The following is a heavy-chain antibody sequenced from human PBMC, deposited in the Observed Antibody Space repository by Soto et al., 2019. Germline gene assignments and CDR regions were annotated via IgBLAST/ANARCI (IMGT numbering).Heavy chain of an antibody. CDR3: ASEPRGGGYDLDYYYGMDV. CDR1: GGTFSSYA. CDR2: IIPIFGTA. Sequence: QVQLVQSGAEVKKPGSSVKVSCKASGGTFSSYAISWVRQAPGQGLEWMGGIIPIFGTANYPQKFQGRVTITADESTSTAYMELSSLRSEDTGVYYCASEPRGGGYDLDYYYGMDVWGQGTTVTVSS. D-gene: IGHD6-19*01. V-gene: IGHV1-69*12. J-gene: IGHJ6*02.